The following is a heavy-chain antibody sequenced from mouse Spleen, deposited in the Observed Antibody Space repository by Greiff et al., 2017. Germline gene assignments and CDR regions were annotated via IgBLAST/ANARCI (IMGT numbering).Heavy chain of an antibody. Sequence: VKLMESGAELVRPGASVTLSCKASGSTFTDYEMHWVKQTPVHGLEWIGAIDPETGGTAYNQKFKGKAILTADKSSSTAYMELRSLTSEDSAVYYCTATGTGEGYWGQGTTLTVSS. J-gene: IGHJ2*01. CDR2: IDPETGGT. CDR3: TATGTGEGY. D-gene: IGHD4-1*02. V-gene: IGHV1-15*01. CDR1: GSTFTDYE.